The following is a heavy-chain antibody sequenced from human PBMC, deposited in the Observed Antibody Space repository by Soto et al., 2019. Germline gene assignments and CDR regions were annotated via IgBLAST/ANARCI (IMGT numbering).Heavy chain of an antibody. CDR1: GFTFGDYA. J-gene: IGHJ4*02. CDR2: IRSKAYGGTT. D-gene: IGHD5-12*01. Sequence: GGSLRLSCTASGFTFGDYAMSWVRQAPGKGLEWVGFIRSKAYGGTTEYAASVKGRFTISRDDSKSIAYLQMNSLKTEDTAVYYCTRGTHWGGYRVNFDYWGQGTLVTVSS. CDR3: TRGTHWGGYRVNFDY. V-gene: IGHV3-49*04.